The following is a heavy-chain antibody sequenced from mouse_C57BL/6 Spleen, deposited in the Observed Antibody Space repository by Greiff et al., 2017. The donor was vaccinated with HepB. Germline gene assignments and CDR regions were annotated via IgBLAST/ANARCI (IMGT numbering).Heavy chain of an antibody. J-gene: IGHJ4*01. CDR1: GFSLTSYG. CDR3: ARHRYRNYYAMDY. Sequence: QVHVKQSGPGLVAPSQSLSITCTVSGFSLTSYGVHWVRQPPGKGLEWLVVIWSDGSTTYNSALKSRLSISKDNSKSQVFLKMNSLQTDDTAMYYCARHRYRNYYAMDYWGQGTSVTVSS. V-gene: IGHV2-6-1*01. CDR2: IWSDGST. D-gene: IGHD2-14*01.